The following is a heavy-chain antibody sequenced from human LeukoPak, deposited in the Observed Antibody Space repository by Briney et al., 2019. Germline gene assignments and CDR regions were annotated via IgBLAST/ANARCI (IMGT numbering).Heavy chain of an antibody. D-gene: IGHD6-13*01. Sequence: PSETLSLTCTACGGSISSSSYYWGWIRQPPGKGLEWIGSIYYSGSTYYNPSLKSRVTISVDTSKNQFSLELSSVTAADTAVYYCARKGYSSSWYVVTWFDYWGQGTLVTVSS. CDR3: ARKGYSSSWYVVTWFDY. CDR1: GGSISSSSYY. V-gene: IGHV4-39*07. CDR2: IYYSGST. J-gene: IGHJ4*02.